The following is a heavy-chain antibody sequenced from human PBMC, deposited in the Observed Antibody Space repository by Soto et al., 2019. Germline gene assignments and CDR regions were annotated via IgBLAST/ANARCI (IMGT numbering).Heavy chain of an antibody. V-gene: IGHV3-21*01. D-gene: IGHD3-3*01. CDR1: GFTFSSYS. J-gene: IGHJ5*02. CDR3: ARDESLIFEGPNWFDP. Sequence: PGGSLRLSCAASGFTFSSYSMNWVRQAPGKGLEWVSSISSSSSYIYYADSVKGRFTISRDNAKNSLYLQMNSLRAEDTAVYYCARDESLIFEGPNWFDPWGQGTLVTVSS. CDR2: ISSSSSYI.